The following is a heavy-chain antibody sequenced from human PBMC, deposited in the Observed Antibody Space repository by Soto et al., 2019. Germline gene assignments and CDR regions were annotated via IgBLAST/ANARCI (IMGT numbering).Heavy chain of an antibody. V-gene: IGHV1-18*01. CDR2: ISAYNGNT. Sequence: ASVKVSCKASGYTFTSYGISWVRQAPGQGLEWMGWISAYNGNTNYAQKLQGRVTMTTDTSTSTAYMELRSLRAEDTAVYYCARPKTKVTTFGMDVWGQGTTVTVSS. J-gene: IGHJ6*02. CDR3: ARPKTKVTTFGMDV. CDR1: GYTFTSYG. D-gene: IGHD4-4*01.